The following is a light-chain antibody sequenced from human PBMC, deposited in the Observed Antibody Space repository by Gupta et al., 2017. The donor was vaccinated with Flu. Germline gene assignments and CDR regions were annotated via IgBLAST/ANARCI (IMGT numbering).Light chain of an antibody. CDR1: SSNGWNNY. CDR3: ASWDDSLSGPV. V-gene: IGLV1-47*01. CDR2: RNN. Sequence: SSSNGWNNYVYWYQQFPGTAPRLLIYRNNQRPSGVPDRFSGSKSGTSASLAISGLRPEDEADYSCASWDDSLSGPVFGGGTKLTVL. J-gene: IGLJ2*01.